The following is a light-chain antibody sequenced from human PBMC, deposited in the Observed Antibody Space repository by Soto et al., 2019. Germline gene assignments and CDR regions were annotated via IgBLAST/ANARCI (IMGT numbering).Light chain of an antibody. Sequence: EIVMTQSPATLSVSPGERATLSCRASQSVSSNLAWYQQKPGQAPRLLIYGASTRATGIPARFSGSGSGTEFTLTISSLQSADFAVYYCQQYNNRPHTFGQGTKLEIK. CDR2: GAS. CDR1: QSVSSN. V-gene: IGKV3-15*01. CDR3: QQYNNRPHT. J-gene: IGKJ2*01.